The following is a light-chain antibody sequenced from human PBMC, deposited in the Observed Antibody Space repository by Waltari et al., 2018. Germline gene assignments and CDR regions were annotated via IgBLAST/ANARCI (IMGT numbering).Light chain of an antibody. Sequence: QSVLTQPPSASGTPGQRVTISCSGSRSNIGNHYVYWYQQLPGTAPKLHIYRNNQRPSGVPDRFSGSKSGTSASLAISGLRSEDEADYYWAAWEDSLSGRVFGGGTKVTVL. V-gene: IGLV1-47*01. CDR2: RNN. CDR3: AAWEDSLSGRV. J-gene: IGLJ3*02. CDR1: RSNIGNHY.